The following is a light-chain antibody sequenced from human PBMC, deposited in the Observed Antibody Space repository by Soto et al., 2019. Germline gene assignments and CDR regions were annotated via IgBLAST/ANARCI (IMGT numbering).Light chain of an antibody. V-gene: IGKV3-20*01. CDR2: QTS. CDR1: QSVSSY. CDR3: QHYDSSPPS. Sequence: LALYRGEVATLSCRASQSVSSYLAWYQQKPGQAPRLLIYQTSSRATGIPDRFSGSGSGTDFTLTISRLEPEDFAVYYCQHYDSSPPSFAQRTRLEIK. J-gene: IGKJ5*01.